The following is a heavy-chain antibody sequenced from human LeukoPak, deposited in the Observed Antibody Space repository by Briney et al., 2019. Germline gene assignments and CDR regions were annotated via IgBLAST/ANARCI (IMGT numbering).Heavy chain of an antibody. D-gene: IGHD6-19*01. J-gene: IGHJ5*02. Sequence: NPSETLYLTCAVYGGSFSGYYWSWIRQPPGKGLEWIGEINHSGSTNYNPSLESRVTISVDTSKNQFSLKLSSVTAADTAVYYCARHSSGWYSWFDPWGQGTLVTVSS. V-gene: IGHV4-34*01. CDR1: GGSFSGYY. CDR3: ARHSSGWYSWFDP. CDR2: INHSGST.